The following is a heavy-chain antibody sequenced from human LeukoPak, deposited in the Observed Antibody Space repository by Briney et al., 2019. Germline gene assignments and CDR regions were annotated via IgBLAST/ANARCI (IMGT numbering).Heavy chain of an antibody. CDR2: MNPNSGNT. D-gene: IGHD1-26*01. CDR1: GYTFTSYD. J-gene: IGHJ4*02. CDR3: ARGRRIVGAYDFDY. Sequence: ASVKVSCKASGYTFTSYDINWVRQATGQGPEWMGWMNPNSGNTGYAQKFQGRVTMTRNTSISTAYMELSSLRSEDTAVYYCARGRRIVGAYDFDYWGQGTLVTVSS. V-gene: IGHV1-8*01.